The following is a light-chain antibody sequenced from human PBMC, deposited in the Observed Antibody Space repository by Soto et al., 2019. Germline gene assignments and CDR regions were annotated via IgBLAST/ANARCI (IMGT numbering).Light chain of an antibody. V-gene: IGKV3-15*01. Sequence: EIVMTQSPATPSLSPGERATLSCRASQSVSGNLAWYQQKPGQAPRLLIYGASTRATGIPDRFSGSGSGTEFTLTISSLQSEDLAVYYCQQYNNWPWTFGQGTKVEI. J-gene: IGKJ1*01. CDR1: QSVSGN. CDR2: GAS. CDR3: QQYNNWPWT.